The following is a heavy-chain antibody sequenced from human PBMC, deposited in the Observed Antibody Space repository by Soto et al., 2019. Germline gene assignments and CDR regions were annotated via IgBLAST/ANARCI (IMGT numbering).Heavy chain of an antibody. CDR3: GVFGDYLFDY. CDR1: GGSFSGYY. J-gene: IGHJ4*02. CDR2: INHSGST. D-gene: IGHD4-17*01. Sequence: LGTLSLTCAVYGGSFSGYYWSWIRQPPGKGLEWIGEINHSGSTNYNPSLKSRVTISVDTSKNQFSLKLSSVTAADTAVYYCGVFGDYLFDYWGQGTLVTVSS. V-gene: IGHV4-34*01.